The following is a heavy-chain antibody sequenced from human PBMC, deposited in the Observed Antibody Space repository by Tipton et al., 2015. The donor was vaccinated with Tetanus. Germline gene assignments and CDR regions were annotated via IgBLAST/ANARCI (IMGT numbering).Heavy chain of an antibody. CDR2: IYYSGST. CDR3: ARHGLEWELLGDFDY. J-gene: IGHJ4*02. CDR1: GGSISSYY. D-gene: IGHD1-26*01. Sequence: TLSLTCTVSGGSISSYYWGWIRQPPGKGLEWIGSIYYSGSTYYNPSLKSRVTISVDTSKNQFSLKLSSVTAADTAVYYCARHGLEWELLGDFDYWGQGTLVTVSS. V-gene: IGHV4-39*01.